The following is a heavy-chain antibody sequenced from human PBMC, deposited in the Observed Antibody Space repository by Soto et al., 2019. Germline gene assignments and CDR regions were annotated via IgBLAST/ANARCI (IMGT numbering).Heavy chain of an antibody. CDR2: ISYDGSNK. J-gene: IGHJ4*02. V-gene: IGHV3-30-3*01. CDR1: GFTFSSYA. CDR3: ARDQASGLYVPATASPFDY. Sequence: QVQLVESGGGVVQPGRSLRLSCAASGFTFSSYAMHWVRQAPGKGLEWVAVISYDGSNKYYADSVKGRFTISRDNSKNTLYLQMNSLRAEDTAVYYCARDQASGLYVPATASPFDYWGQGTLVTVSS. D-gene: IGHD2-2*01.